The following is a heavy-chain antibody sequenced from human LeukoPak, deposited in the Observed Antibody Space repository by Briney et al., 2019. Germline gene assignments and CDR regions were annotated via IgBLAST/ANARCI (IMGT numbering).Heavy chain of an antibody. CDR2: ISGSGGRI. CDR1: GFTFSSYS. J-gene: IGHJ4*02. CDR3: AKNPRLEGWIYFDS. V-gene: IGHV3-23*01. Sequence: GGSLRLSCAASGFTFSSYSMSWVRQAPGKGLEWVSSISGSGGRIDYADSVKGRFTISRDSSKNTLSLQMNSLTAEDTAVYYCAKNPRLEGWIYFDSWGQGILVTVSS. D-gene: IGHD1-1*01.